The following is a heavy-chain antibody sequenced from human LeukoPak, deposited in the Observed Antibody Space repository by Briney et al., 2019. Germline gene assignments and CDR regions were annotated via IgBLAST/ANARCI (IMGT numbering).Heavy chain of an antibody. CDR3: ARGIGERFDY. Sequence: SETLSLTCAVSGGSISSGGYSWSWIRQPPGKGLEWIGYIYYSGSTYYNPSLKSRVTISVDTSKNQFSLKLSSVTAADTAVYYCARGIGERFDYWGQGTLVTVSS. CDR1: GGSISSGGYS. CDR2: IYYSGST. V-gene: IGHV4-31*11. D-gene: IGHD4-17*01. J-gene: IGHJ4*02.